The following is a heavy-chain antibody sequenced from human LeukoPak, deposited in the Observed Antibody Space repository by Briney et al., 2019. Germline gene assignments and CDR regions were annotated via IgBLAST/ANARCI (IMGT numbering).Heavy chain of an antibody. D-gene: IGHD3-22*01. CDR2: IWYDGSNK. Sequence: QPGRSLRLSCAASGFTFSSCGMHWVRQAPGKGLEWVAVIWYDGSNKYYADSVKGRFTISRDNSKNTLYLQMNGLRAEDTAVYYCARDGSSGYYYGPDYWGQGTLVTVSS. V-gene: IGHV3-33*01. CDR3: ARDGSSGYYYGPDY. CDR1: GFTFSSCG. J-gene: IGHJ4*02.